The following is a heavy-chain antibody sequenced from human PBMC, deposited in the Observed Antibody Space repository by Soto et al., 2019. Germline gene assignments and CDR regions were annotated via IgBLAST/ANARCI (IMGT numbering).Heavy chain of an antibody. CDR1: GGSISSYY. D-gene: IGHD4-17*01. J-gene: IGHJ6*02. V-gene: IGHV4-59*08. CDR2: IYYSGST. Sequence: SETLSLTCTVSGGSISSYYWSWIRQPPGKGLEWIGYIYYSGSTNYNPSLKSRVTISVDTSKNQFSLKLSSVTAADTAVYYCARHPTVGGYGMDVWGQGTTVTVSS. CDR3: ARHPTVGGYGMDV.